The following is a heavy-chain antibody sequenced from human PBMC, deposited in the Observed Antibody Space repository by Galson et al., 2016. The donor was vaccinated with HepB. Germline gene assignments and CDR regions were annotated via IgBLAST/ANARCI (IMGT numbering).Heavy chain of an antibody. CDR3: TTASTIHYTNYYYMDV. D-gene: IGHD2-2*01. CDR2: FQRKTDGDTT. J-gene: IGHJ6*03. Sequence: SLRLSCAGARLSFNNAWMSWVRQAPGKGLECVGRFQRKTDGDTTDYATPVRGRFTISRDDSTDTLYLQMHSLKTEDTALYFCTTASTIHYTNYYYMDVWGKGTTVTVSS. CDR1: RLSFNNAW. V-gene: IGHV3-15*01.